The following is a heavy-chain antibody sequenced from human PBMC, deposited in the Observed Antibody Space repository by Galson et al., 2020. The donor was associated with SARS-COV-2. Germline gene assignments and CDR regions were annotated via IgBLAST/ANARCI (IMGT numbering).Heavy chain of an antibody. V-gene: IGHV4-39*07. CDR3: ASTVVMVGNWFDP. J-gene: IGHJ5*02. CDR1: GGSISRSYDY. Sequence: SETLSLTCTVSGGSISRSYDYWGWIRQPPGKGLEWIGSTDNSGNAYYNPSLERRVSILVDTSKNAFSLKLRSVTAADTAVDYCASTVVMVGNWFDPWGQGTLVTVSS. D-gene: IGHD2-15*01. CDR2: TDNSGNA.